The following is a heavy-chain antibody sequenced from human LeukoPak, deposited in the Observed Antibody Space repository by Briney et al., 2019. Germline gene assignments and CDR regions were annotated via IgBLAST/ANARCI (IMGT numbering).Heavy chain of an antibody. V-gene: IGHV3-9*01. J-gene: IGHJ4*02. CDR3: ARDLVPYGDNNPNFDY. D-gene: IGHD4/OR15-4a*01. CDR1: GFTFDDYA. CDR2: ISWNSGTI. Sequence: PGGSLRLSCAASGFTFDDYAMHWVRQAPGKGLEWVSRISWNSGTIGYADSVKGRFTISRDNAKNSLYLQMNSLRPEDTAVYYCARDLVPYGDNNPNFDYWGQGTLVTVSS.